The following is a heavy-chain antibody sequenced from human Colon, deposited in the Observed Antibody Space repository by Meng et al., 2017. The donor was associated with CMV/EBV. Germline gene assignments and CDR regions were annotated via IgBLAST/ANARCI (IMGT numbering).Heavy chain of an antibody. Sequence: VHLTQWGPGLLQPSEPLSHTVGVYRLSFGWYYWTGIPQPPGRGLEWIGESYYTGSTNYSPSLKSRVTISLDTSKNQFSLKLNSVTAADTAVYYCARATKSSCWEVLDYWGHGTLVTVSS. CDR2: SYYTGST. J-gene: IGHJ4*01. V-gene: IGHV4-34*01. CDR3: ARATKSSCWEVLDY. D-gene: IGHD2-2*01. CDR1: RLSFGWYY.